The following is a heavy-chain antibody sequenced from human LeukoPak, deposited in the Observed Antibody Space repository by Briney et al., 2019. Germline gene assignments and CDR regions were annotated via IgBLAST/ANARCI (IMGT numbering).Heavy chain of an antibody. Sequence: GASVKVSCKASGYTXTGYYMHWVRQAPGQGLDWMAWINPNSGGTNYAQKFQGRVTMTRDTSISTAYMELSRLRSDDTAVYYCARDLFIVGARGSWFDPWGQGTLVTVSS. D-gene: IGHD1-26*01. J-gene: IGHJ5*02. CDR2: INPNSGGT. CDR1: GYTXTGYY. V-gene: IGHV1-2*02. CDR3: ARDLFIVGARGSWFDP.